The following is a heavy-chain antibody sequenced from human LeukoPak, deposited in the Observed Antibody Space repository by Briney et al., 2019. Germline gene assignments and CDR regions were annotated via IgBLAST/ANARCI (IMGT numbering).Heavy chain of an antibody. Sequence: PGGSLRLSCAASGFSFDDYAMRWGRQGPGEGLEWVSLISGDGGSTYYGDSVKGRFTISRDNSKNSLSLEMNSLRIEDTGLYYCAKDKGDGEYVDYWGQGTLVTVSS. CDR1: GFSFDDYA. J-gene: IGHJ4*02. V-gene: IGHV3-43*02. D-gene: IGHD5-24*01. CDR2: ISGDGGST. CDR3: AKDKGDGEYVDY.